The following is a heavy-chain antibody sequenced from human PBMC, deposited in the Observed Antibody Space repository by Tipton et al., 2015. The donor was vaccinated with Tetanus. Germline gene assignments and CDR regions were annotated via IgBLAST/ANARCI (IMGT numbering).Heavy chain of an antibody. Sequence: QLVQSGGGLVKPGGSLRLACEVSGFTFSSHAMNWIRLAPGKGLEWISYISHTGTTTYYSASVMGRFTVSRDNTKNSLYLEINSLRAEDTAVYYCARSESRIAPRIPWGMDIWGQGTTVTVSS. CDR2: ISHTGTTT. CDR1: GFTFSSHA. D-gene: IGHD6-6*01. V-gene: IGHV3-11*01. CDR3: ARSESRIAPRIPWGMDI. J-gene: IGHJ6*02.